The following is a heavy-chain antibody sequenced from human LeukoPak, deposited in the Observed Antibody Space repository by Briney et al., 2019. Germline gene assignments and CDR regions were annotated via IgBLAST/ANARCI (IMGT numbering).Heavy chain of an antibody. J-gene: IGHJ3*02. Sequence: GGSLRLSCAASGFTFSSYEMNLVRQAPGKGLEWVSYISSSSRYIYYADSVKGRFTISRDNAKNSLYLQMNSVRAEDTAWYYCARDIVATIDAFDIWGQGTMVTVSS. D-gene: IGHD5-12*01. CDR2: ISSSSRYI. CDR1: GFTFSSYE. V-gene: IGHV3-21*05. CDR3: ARDIVATIDAFDI.